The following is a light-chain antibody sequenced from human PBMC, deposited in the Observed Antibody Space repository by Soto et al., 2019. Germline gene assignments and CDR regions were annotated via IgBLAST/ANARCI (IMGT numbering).Light chain of an antibody. Sequence: EIVLTQSPGTLSLSPGERATLSCRASQSVSSSYLAWYQQKPGQAPRLLIYGASSRATGIPDRFSGSGSGTDFTLTISRLEPEDLAVYYCQQYGSSPLTFGEGTKLEMK. J-gene: IGKJ2*01. V-gene: IGKV3-20*01. CDR2: GAS. CDR3: QQYGSSPLT. CDR1: QSVSSSY.